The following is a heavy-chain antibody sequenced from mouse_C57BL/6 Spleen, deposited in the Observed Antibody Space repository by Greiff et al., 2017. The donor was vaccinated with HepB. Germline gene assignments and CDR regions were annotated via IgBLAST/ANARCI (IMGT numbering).Heavy chain of an antibody. Sequence: QVQLQQPGAELVKPGASVKLSCKASGYTFTSYWMHWVKQRPGQGLEWIGMIHPNSGSTNYNEKFKSKATLTVDKSSSTAYMQLSSLTSEDSAVYYSAREDYYGSYYAMDYWGQGTSVTVSS. J-gene: IGHJ4*01. CDR2: IHPNSGST. CDR3: AREDYYGSYYAMDY. D-gene: IGHD1-1*01. V-gene: IGHV1-64*01. CDR1: GYTFTSYW.